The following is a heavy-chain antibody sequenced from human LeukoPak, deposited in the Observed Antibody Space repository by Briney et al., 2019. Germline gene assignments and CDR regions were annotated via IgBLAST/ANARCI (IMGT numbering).Heavy chain of an antibody. D-gene: IGHD4-17*01. Sequence: GRSLRLSCAASGFTFDDYAMHWVRQAPGKGLEWVSGISWNSGGIGYADSVKGRFTISRDNAKNSLYLQMNSLRAEDTALYYCAKALDYGDYDIGGYWGQGTLVTVSS. CDR2: ISWNSGGI. J-gene: IGHJ4*02. CDR1: GFTFDDYA. CDR3: AKALDYGDYDIGGY. V-gene: IGHV3-9*01.